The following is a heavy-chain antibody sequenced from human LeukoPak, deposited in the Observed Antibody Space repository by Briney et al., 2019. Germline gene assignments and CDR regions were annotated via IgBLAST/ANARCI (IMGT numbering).Heavy chain of an antibody. Sequence: ASVKVSCKASGYTFTSYGISWVRQAPGQGLEWMGWISAYNGNTNYAQKLQGRVTMTTDTSTSTAYMELRSLRSDDTAVYYCARDVVVVPAAMIDIDYYGMDVWAKGPRSPSPQ. CDR3: ARDVVVVPAAMIDIDYYGMDV. CDR2: ISAYNGNT. V-gene: IGHV1-18*04. D-gene: IGHD2-2*01. J-gene: IGHJ6*04. CDR1: GYTFTSYG.